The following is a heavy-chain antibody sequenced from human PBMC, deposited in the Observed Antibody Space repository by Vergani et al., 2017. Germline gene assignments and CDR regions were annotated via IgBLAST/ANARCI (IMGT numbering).Heavy chain of an antibody. Sequence: QVQLQESGPGVVKPSETLSLICSVSDGSISDYYWIWIRQSPGKGLEWIGYIYYVGSTEYNPSLKSRVSISIDTSKSPVSLRLKSVTAADTALYYCARDRGRGKMSWYFDVWGRGTLVTVSS. CDR1: DGSISDYY. J-gene: IGHJ2*01. CDR3: ARDRGRGKMSWYFDV. V-gene: IGHV4-59*01. D-gene: IGHD3-16*01. CDR2: IYYVGST.